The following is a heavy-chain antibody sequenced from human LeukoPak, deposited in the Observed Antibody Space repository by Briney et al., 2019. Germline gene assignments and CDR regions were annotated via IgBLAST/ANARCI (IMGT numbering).Heavy chain of an antibody. D-gene: IGHD2-2*01. CDR2: INPNSGGT. V-gene: IGHV1-2*06. CDR1: GYTFTGYY. J-gene: IGHJ4*02. CDR3: ATPTLCSSTSCYDY. Sequence: ASVNVSCKASGYTFTGYYMHWVRQAPGQGLEWMGRINPNSGGTNYAQKFQGRVTMTRDTSISTAYMELSRLRSDDTAVYYCATPTLCSSTSCYDYWGQGTLVTVSS.